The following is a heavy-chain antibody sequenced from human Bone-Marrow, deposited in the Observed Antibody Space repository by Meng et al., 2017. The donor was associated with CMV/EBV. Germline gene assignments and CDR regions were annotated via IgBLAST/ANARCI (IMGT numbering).Heavy chain of an antibody. CDR1: GFTFSSYW. CDR2: IKQDISEK. D-gene: IGHD2-2*01. Sequence: GESLKISCAASGFTFSSYWMSWVRQAPGKGLEWVANIKQDISEKYYVDSVKGRYTIFRDNANNSMYLQKNSLSGEDTVVYYCASSRTTLYGMDVWGQGTTVTVSS. V-gene: IGHV3-7*01. J-gene: IGHJ6*02. CDR3: ASSRTTLYGMDV.